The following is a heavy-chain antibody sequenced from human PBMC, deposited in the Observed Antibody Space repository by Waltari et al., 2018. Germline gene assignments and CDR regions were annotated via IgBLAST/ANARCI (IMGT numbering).Heavy chain of an antibody. V-gene: IGHV3-49*02. Sequence: MNWVRQAPGQGLEWVGFIRSKAYGETTDYAASVRGRFTISRDDSKSIAYLQMNSLKTEDTAIYFCARDLMYGEHPLFDRWGQGTLVTVSS. CDR2: IRSKAYGETT. J-gene: IGHJ5*02. D-gene: IGHD4-17*01. CDR3: ARDLMYGEHPLFDR.